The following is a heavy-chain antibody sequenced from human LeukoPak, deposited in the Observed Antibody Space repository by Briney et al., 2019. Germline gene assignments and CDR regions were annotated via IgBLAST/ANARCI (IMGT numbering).Heavy chain of an antibody. CDR1: GFTLEVYG. J-gene: IGHJ4*02. Sequence: GVSLRLLCAASGFTLEVYGVSGVRQAPGKGREWVLDINWNGGSTGYADSVKGRFTISRDNAKNSLYLQMNSLRAEDTALYYCARVGASSGYYLFDYWGQGTLVTVSS. CDR2: INWNGGST. CDR3: ARVGASSGYYLFDY. V-gene: IGHV3-20*04. D-gene: IGHD3-22*01.